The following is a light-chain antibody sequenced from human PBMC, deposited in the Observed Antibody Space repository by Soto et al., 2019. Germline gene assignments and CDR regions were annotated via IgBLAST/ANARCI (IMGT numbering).Light chain of an antibody. CDR2: RND. CDR3: AAWDDSLNAEL. J-gene: IGLJ2*01. CDR1: SSNIGSNY. V-gene: IGLV1-47*01. Sequence: QPVLTQPPSTSGTPGQRVTISCSGSSSNIGSNYVYWYQQFPGTAPKLLINRNDQGPSGVPERFSGAKSGTSASLAISGLRSEDEADYYCAAWDDSLNAELFGGGTKLTVL.